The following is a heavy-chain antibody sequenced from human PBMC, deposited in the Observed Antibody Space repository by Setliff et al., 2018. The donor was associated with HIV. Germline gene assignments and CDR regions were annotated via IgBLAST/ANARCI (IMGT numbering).Heavy chain of an antibody. CDR1: GGSVSSGSYY. CDR3: ARSPGVDTNMAFDY. Sequence: PSETLSLTCSVSGGSVSSGSYYWGWIRQPPGKGLEWIGTLYFTGSTYYNPSLKSRVTISVDTSKNQFSLKLSSVTAADTAVYYCARSPGVDTNMAFDYWGQGTLVTVSS. J-gene: IGHJ4*02. V-gene: IGHV4-39*01. D-gene: IGHD5-18*01. CDR2: LYFTGST.